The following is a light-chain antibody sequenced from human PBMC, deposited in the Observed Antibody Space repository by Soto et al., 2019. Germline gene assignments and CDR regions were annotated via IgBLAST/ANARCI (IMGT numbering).Light chain of an antibody. V-gene: IGKV3-20*01. Sequence: EIVLAQSPGTLSLSPGARATLSCRASQSVSSSYLAWYQQRPGQAPRLLIYGASSRATGIPDRFSGSGSGTDFTLTISRLEPEDFAVYYCQPYGSSPAWTFGQGTKVEIK. CDR1: QSVSSSY. CDR2: GAS. J-gene: IGKJ1*01. CDR3: QPYGSSPAWT.